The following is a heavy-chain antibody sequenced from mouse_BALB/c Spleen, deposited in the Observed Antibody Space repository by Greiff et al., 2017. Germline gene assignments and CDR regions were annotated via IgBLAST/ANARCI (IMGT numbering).Heavy chain of an antibody. CDR3: ARDGSSYSDY. CDR1: GYSITSGYY. Sequence: EVKLQESGPGLVKPSQSLSLTCSVTGYSITSGYYWNWIRQFPGNKLEWMGYISYDGSNNYNPSLKNRISITRDTSKNQFFLKLNSVTTEDTATYYCARDGSSYSDYWGQGTTLTVSS. D-gene: IGHD1-1*01. CDR2: ISYDGSN. V-gene: IGHV3-6*02. J-gene: IGHJ2*01.